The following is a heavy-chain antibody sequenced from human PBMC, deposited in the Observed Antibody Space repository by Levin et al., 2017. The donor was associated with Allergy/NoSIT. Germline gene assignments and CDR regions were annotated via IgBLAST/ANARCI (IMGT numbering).Heavy chain of an antibody. D-gene: IGHD2-2*01. V-gene: IGHV4-31*03. CDR3: ARATYYCSSTSCLLGNFDY. CDR2: IYYSGNT. J-gene: IGHJ4*02. CDR1: GDSISSGDYY. Sequence: SQTLSLTCSVSGDSISSGDYYWSWIRQHPGKGLEWIGYIYYSGNTYYNPSLKSRVTISVDTSKNQLSLNLSSVTAADTAVYYCARATYYCSSTSCLLGNFDYWGQGTLVTVSS.